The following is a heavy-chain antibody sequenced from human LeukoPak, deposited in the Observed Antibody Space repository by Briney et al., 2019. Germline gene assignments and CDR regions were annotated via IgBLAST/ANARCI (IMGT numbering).Heavy chain of an antibody. CDR2: IGTAGDT. CDR3: ARGGGYCSSTSCYLLSIEFDY. J-gene: IGHJ4*02. CDR1: GFTFSSYD. D-gene: IGHD2-2*01. V-gene: IGHV3-13*01. Sequence: GGSLRLSCAASGFTFSSYDMHWVRQATGKGLEWVSAIGTAGDTYYPGSVKGRFTISRENAKNSLYLQMNSLRPGDTAVYYCARGGGYCSSTSCYLLSIEFDYWGQGTLVTVSS.